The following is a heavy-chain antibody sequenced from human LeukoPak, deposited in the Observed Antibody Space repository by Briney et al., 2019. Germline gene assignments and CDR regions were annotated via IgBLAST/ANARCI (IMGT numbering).Heavy chain of an antibody. V-gene: IGHV3-21*01. D-gene: IGHD3-16*01. CDR2: ISSSSSYI. J-gene: IGHJ3*02. CDR1: GFTFSSYS. CDR3: ARDLLQTGIWGGNYAFDI. Sequence: GGSLRLSCAASGFTFSSYSMNWVRQAPGKGLEWVSSISSSSSYIYYADSVKGRFTISRDNAKNSLYLQMNSLRAEDTAVYYCARDLLQTGIWGGNYAFDIWGQGTMVTVSS.